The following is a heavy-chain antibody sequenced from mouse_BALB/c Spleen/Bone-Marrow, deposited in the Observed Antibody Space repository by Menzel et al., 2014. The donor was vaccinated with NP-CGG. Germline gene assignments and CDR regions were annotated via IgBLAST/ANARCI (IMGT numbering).Heavy chain of an antibody. J-gene: IGHJ4*01. CDR2: IDPANGNT. D-gene: IGHD1-1*01. CDR3: ARYRYYGSSYAMDY. Sequence: VQLKQSGAELVKPGASVKLSCTASGFNIKDTYMHWVMQRPEQGLEWIGRIDPANGNTKYDPKFQGKATITADISSNTAYLQLSSLTSEDTAVYYCARYRYYGSSYAMDYWGQGTSVTVSS. V-gene: IGHV14-3*02. CDR1: GFNIKDTY.